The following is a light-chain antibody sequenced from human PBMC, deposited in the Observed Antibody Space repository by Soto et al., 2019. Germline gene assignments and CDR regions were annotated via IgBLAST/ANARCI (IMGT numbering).Light chain of an antibody. V-gene: IGKV1-27*01. Sequence: DSRMTQSPSSLSASVGDRVTITCRASQDINNYLAWYQQKPGKPPKLLIYAASSLPSGVPSRFSGSASGTDFPLTISSLQPEDVATYYCQKYNIAPPYAFGQGTKLEIK. J-gene: IGKJ2*01. CDR1: QDINNY. CDR3: QKYNIAPPYA. CDR2: AAS.